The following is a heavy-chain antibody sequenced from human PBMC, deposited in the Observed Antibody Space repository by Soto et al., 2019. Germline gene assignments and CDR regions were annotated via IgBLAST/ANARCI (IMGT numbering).Heavy chain of an antibody. CDR1: AASFSKYY. V-gene: IGHV4-59*01. J-gene: IGHJ4*02. D-gene: IGHD2-15*01. CDR3: ARDQGGPFDY. Sequence: SETLSLTCTVSAASFSKYYWSWIRQPPGKGLEWIGYVYFNGNTNYNPSLKRRVSISVDTSKNQFSLKLSSVTAADTAVYYCARDQGGPFDYWGQGTLVTVSS. CDR2: VYFNGNT.